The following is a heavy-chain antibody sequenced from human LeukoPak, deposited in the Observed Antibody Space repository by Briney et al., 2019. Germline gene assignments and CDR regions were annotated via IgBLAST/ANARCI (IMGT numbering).Heavy chain of an antibody. CDR3: ASLAGYSSSWYYDYYYYMDV. CDR1: GGSISSSSYY. D-gene: IGHD6-13*01. J-gene: IGHJ6*03. Sequence: PSETLSLTCTVSGGSISSSSYYWGWIRQPPGKGLEWIGSIYYSGSIYYNPSLKSRVTISVDTSKNQFSLKLSSVTAADTAVYYCASLAGYSSSWYYDYYYYMDVWGKGTTVTVSS. CDR2: IYYSGSI. V-gene: IGHV4-39*07.